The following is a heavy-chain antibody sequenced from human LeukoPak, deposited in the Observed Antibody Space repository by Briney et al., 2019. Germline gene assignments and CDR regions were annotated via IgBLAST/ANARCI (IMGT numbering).Heavy chain of an antibody. J-gene: IGHJ3*02. V-gene: IGHV3-23*01. CDR1: GFTFSSYA. CDR2: ISGSGGST. Sequence: PGGSLRLSCAASGFTFSSYAMSWVRQAPGKGLEWVSAISGSGGSTYYADSVKGRFTISRDNSKNTLYLQMNSLRAEDTAVYYCAKAATYNYYDSSGYYFDAFDIWGQGTMVTVSS. D-gene: IGHD3-22*01. CDR3: AKAATYNYYDSSGYYFDAFDI.